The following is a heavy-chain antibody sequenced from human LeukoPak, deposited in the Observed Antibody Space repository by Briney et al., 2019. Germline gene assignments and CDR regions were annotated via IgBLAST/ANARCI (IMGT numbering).Heavy chain of an antibody. D-gene: IGHD2-15*01. CDR2: IIPIFGTA. J-gene: IGHJ6*02. V-gene: IGHV1-69*01. CDR1: GGTFTSYA. Sequence: ASVKVSCKASGGTFTSYAISWVRQAPGQGLEWMGGIIPIFGTANYAQKFQGRVTITADESTSTAYMELSSLRSEDTAVYYCARDSQAPPGFRYCSGGSCYGFYGMDVWGQGTTVTVSS. CDR3: ARDSQAPPGFRYCSGGSCYGFYGMDV.